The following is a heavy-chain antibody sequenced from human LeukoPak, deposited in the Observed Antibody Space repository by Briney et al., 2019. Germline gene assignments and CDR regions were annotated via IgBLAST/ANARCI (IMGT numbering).Heavy chain of an antibody. D-gene: IGHD3-22*01. Sequence: GGSLRLSCAASGFTFDDYGMIWVRQAPGKGLEWVSGINWNGGSTGYADSVKGRFTISRDNAKNSLYLQMNSLRAEDTALYYCARATHYYESSGSDYWGQGTLVTVSS. CDR3: ARATHYYESSGSDY. J-gene: IGHJ4*02. CDR1: GFTFDDYG. V-gene: IGHV3-20*04. CDR2: INWNGGST.